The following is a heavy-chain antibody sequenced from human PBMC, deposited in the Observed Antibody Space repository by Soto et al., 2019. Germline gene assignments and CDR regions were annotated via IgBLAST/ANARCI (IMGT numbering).Heavy chain of an antibody. CDR2: IYWADDK. V-gene: IGHV2-5*02. Sequence: QITLKESGPTLVKPTQTLTLTCTFSGFSLSTDGAGVGWIRQPPGKALEWLALIYWADDKRYSPSLMTRIFITTDTSNNQVVLTVTNVDPVDTATYCCPHRSRSDFWSWTFDHWCQGTLVTVSS. D-gene: IGHD3-3*01. J-gene: IGHJ4*02. CDR1: GFSLSTDGAG. CDR3: PHRSRSDFWSWTFDH.